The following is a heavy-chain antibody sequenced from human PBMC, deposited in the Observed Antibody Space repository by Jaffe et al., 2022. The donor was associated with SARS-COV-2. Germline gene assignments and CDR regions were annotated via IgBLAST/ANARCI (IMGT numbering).Heavy chain of an antibody. V-gene: IGHV3-33*01. CDR2: IWYDGSNK. Sequence: QVQLVESGGGVVQPGRSLRLSCAASGFTFSNYGMHWVRQAPGKGLEWVALIWYDGSNKYYADSVKGRFTISRDNSKNTLYLQMNSLRGEDTAVYSCARYSGNYHALDIWGQGTMVTVSS. J-gene: IGHJ3*02. CDR1: GFTFSNYG. D-gene: IGHD1-26*01. CDR3: ARYSGNYHALDI.